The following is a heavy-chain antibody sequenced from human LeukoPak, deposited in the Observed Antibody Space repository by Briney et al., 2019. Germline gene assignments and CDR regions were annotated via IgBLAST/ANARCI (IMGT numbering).Heavy chain of an antibody. CDR1: GFTFSDYY. V-gene: IGHV3-11*01. CDR3: ARKYYCDSSGYYF. Sequence: GGSLRLSCAASGFTFSDYYMSWIRQAPGKGLEWVSYISSGGSTIFYADSVQGRFTISRDNAKNSLYLQMNSLRAEDTAVYYCARKYYCDSSGYYFWGQGTLVTVSS. D-gene: IGHD3-22*01. CDR2: ISSGGSTI. J-gene: IGHJ4*02.